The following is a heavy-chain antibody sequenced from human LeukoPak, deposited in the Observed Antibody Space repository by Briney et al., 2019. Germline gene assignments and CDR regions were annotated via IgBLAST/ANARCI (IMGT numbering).Heavy chain of an antibody. CDR3: AKINWNDMPFVDY. CDR2: ISGSGVGT. J-gene: IGHJ4*02. CDR1: GFTFRNSA. Sequence: GGSLRLSCAASGFTFRNSAMSWVRQAPGKGLEWVSTISGSGVGTYYADSVKGRFTISRDNFKNTLYLQMNSLRAEDTAVYYCAKINWNDMPFVDYWGQGTLVTVSS. V-gene: IGHV3-23*01. D-gene: IGHD1-20*01.